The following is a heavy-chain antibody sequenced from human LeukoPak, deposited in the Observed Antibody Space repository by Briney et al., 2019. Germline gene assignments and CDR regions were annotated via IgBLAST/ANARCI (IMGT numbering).Heavy chain of an antibody. Sequence: GGSLRLSCAASGFTFSSYWMSWVRQAPGKGLEWVANIKHDGSEKYYVDSVKGRFTISRDNAKNSLYLQMNSLRAEDTAVCYCARDVPSLRYFDWLPSYYYYYMDVWGKGTTVTVSS. CDR2: IKHDGSEK. J-gene: IGHJ6*03. CDR3: ARDVPSLRYFDWLPSYYYYYMDV. CDR1: GFTFSSYW. D-gene: IGHD3-9*01. V-gene: IGHV3-7*01.